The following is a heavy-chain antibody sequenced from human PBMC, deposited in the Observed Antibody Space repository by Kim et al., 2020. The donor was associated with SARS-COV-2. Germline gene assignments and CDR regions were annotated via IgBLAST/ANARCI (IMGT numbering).Heavy chain of an antibody. D-gene: IGHD7-27*01. CDR3: ANLIGAISNR. J-gene: IGHJ5*02. Sequence: GTTYYADSVKGRFTIARDNSKNSLYLQMNSLRAEDTAVYYCANLIGAISNRWGQGTLVTVSS. CDR2: GTT. V-gene: IGHV3-23*01.